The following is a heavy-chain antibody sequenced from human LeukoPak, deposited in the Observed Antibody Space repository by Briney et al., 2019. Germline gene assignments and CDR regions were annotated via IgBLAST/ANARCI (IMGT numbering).Heavy chain of an antibody. V-gene: IGHV4-34*01. CDR1: GGSISSYY. CDR3: ARDLDSSGYNDY. Sequence: PSETLSLTCTVSGGSISSYYWSWIRQPPGKGLEWIGEINHSGSTNYNPSLKSRVTISVDTSKNQFSLKLSSVTAAGTAVYYCARDLDSSGYNDYWGQGTLVTVSS. D-gene: IGHD3-22*01. J-gene: IGHJ4*02. CDR2: INHSGST.